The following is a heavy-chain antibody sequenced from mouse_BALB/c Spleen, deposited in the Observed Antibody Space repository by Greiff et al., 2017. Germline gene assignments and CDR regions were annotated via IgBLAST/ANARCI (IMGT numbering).Heavy chain of an antibody. CDR2: IYPGGGYT. V-gene: IGHV1-63*02. D-gene: IGHD2-2*01. J-gene: IGHJ2*01. CDR3: ARGLRRVWDY. Sequence: QVQLKESGAELVRPGHSVKISCKASGYTFTNYWLGWVKQRPGHGLEWIGDIYPGGGYTDYNEKFKGKATLTADTSSSTAYMQLSSLTSEDSAVYFCARGLRRVWDYWGQGTTLTVSS. CDR1: GYTFTNYW.